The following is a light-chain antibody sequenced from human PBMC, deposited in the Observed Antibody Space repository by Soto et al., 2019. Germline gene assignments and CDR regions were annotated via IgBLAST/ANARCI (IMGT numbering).Light chain of an antibody. CDR3: QQYSTYRT. CDR2: KAT. J-gene: IGKJ1*01. CDR1: QSISTW. Sequence: DIQMTQSPSTLSASVGDRVTITCRASQSISTWLAWYQQKPGKAPKLLIFKATTLETGVPSRFSGSGSGTDFTLTITSLQPDDLATYYCQQYSTYRTFGQGTKVEVK. V-gene: IGKV1-5*01.